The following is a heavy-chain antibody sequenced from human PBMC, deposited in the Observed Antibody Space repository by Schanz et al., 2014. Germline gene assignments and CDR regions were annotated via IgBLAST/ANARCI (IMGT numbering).Heavy chain of an antibody. CDR2: INWNGGST. CDR3: ARLDSSSWYPRY. Sequence: EVQLVESGGGVVRPGGSLRLSCAASGFGFDDYAMSWVRQAPGKGLEWVSGINWNGGSTGYADSVKGRFTISRDNAKNSLYLEMTSLRGEDTAVYYCARLDSSSWYPRYWGQGTLVTVSS. D-gene: IGHD6-13*01. V-gene: IGHV3-20*04. CDR1: GFGFDDYA. J-gene: IGHJ4*02.